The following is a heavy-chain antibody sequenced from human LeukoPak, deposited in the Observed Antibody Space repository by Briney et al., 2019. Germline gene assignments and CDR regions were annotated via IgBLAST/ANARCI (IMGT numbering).Heavy chain of an antibody. CDR3: AKDSIQYSTGWYFDY. J-gene: IGHJ4*02. CDR2: IRYDGSST. Sequence: PGGSLRLSCAASGFTFSSYGMHGVRQAPGRGLEGVAFIRYDGSSTYYLDSVQGRFTISRDNSKDTLYLQMNSLRAEDTAVYYCAKDSIQYSTGWYFDYWGQGTLVTVSS. CDR1: GFTFSSYG. V-gene: IGHV3-30*02. D-gene: IGHD6-19*01.